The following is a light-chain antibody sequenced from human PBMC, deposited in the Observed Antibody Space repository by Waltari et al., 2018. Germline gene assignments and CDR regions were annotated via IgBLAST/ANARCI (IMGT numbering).Light chain of an antibody. Sequence: QLVLTQSPSVSASLGASVKLTCTLSSGHSSNVLAWHQQQPGKGPRYLMKVNSDGSHSKGDEIPDRFSGSSSGPERYLTISSLQSDDEADYYCQTGGHGTWVFGGGTKLNVL. V-gene: IGLV4-69*01. CDR3: QTGGHGTWV. J-gene: IGLJ3*02. CDR2: VNSDGSH. CDR1: SGHSSNV.